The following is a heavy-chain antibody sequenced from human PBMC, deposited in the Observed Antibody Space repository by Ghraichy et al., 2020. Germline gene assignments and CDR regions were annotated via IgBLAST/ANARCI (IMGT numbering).Heavy chain of an antibody. CDR2: IYYSGST. CDR3: ARDYSSAYGENFDY. D-gene: IGHD3-22*01. V-gene: IGHV4-30-4*01. J-gene: IGHJ4*02. CDR1: GGSISSGDYY. Sequence: SETLSLTCTVSGGSISSGDYYWSWIRQPPGKGLEWIGYIYYSGSTYYNPSLKSRITISIDTSKNQFSLKLSSVTAADTAVYYCARDYSSAYGENFDYWGQGTLVTVSS.